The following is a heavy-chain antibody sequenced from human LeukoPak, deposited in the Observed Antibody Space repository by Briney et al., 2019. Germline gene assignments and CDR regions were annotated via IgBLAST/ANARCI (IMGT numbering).Heavy chain of an antibody. J-gene: IGHJ6*02. Sequence: GGSLRLSCAASGFTFSSNYMSWVRQAPGKGLEWVSVIYSGGSTYYADSVKGRFTISRDNSKNTLYLQMNSLRAEDTAVYYCARDSGRYYYGMDVWGQGTTVTVSS. V-gene: IGHV3-53*01. CDR3: ARDSGRYYYGMDV. CDR2: IYSGGST. CDR1: GFTFSSNY.